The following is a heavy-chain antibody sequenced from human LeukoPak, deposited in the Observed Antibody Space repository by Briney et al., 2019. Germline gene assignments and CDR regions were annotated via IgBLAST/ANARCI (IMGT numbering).Heavy chain of an antibody. CDR2: IRYDGSNK. J-gene: IGHJ4*02. D-gene: IGHD2-2*01. V-gene: IGHV3-30*02. Sequence: PGGSLRLSCAASGFTFSSYGMHWVRQAPGKGLEWVAFIRYDGSNKYYADSVKGRFTISRDNSKNTLYLQMNSLRAEDTAVYYCAAPRIVVVPAAMNYWGQGTLVTVSS. CDR3: AAPRIVVVPAAMNY. CDR1: GFTFSSYG.